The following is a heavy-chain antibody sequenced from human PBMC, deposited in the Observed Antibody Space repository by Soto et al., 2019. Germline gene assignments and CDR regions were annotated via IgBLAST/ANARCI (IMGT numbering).Heavy chain of an antibody. CDR2: IYYSGST. D-gene: IGHD5-12*01. CDR3: ARQGRIVATTYY. V-gene: IGHV4-39*01. J-gene: IGHJ4*02. CDR1: GGSISSSSYY. Sequence: ASETLSLTCTVSGGSISSSSYYWGWIRQPPGKGLEWIGSIYYSGSTYYNPSLKSRVTISVDTSKNQFSLKLSSVTAADTAVYYCARQGRIVATTYYWGQGTLVTVSS.